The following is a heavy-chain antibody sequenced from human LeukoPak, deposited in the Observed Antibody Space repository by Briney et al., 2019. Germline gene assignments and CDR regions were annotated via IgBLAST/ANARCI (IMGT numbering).Heavy chain of an antibody. CDR2: IYHSGST. CDR3: ARLSGYCTNGVCYKSPAVGY. Sequence: TSETLSLTCAVSGYSISSGYYWGWIRQPPGKGLEWIGSIYHSGSTYYNPSLKSRVTISVDTSKNQFSLKLSSVTAADTAVYYCARLSGYCTNGVCYKSPAVGYWGQGTLVTVSS. J-gene: IGHJ4*02. CDR1: GYSISSGYY. D-gene: IGHD2-8*01. V-gene: IGHV4-38-2*01.